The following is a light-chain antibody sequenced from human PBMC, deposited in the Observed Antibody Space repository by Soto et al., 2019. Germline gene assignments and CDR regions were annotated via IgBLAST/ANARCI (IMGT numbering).Light chain of an antibody. CDR3: GTWDSSLSAGGV. CDR2: DNN. V-gene: IGLV1-51*01. J-gene: IGLJ2*01. Sequence: QSALTQPASVSGSPGQSITISCTGTSSDVGGYNYVSWYQQLPGTAPKLLIYDNNKRPSGIPDRFSGSKSGTSATLGITGLQTGDEADYYCGTWDSSLSAGGVFGGGTKLTVL. CDR1: SSDVGGYNY.